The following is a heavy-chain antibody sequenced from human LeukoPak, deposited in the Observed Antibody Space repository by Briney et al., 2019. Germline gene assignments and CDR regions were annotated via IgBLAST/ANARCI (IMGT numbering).Heavy chain of an antibody. CDR1: GGSISSGGYY. CDR2: IYYSGST. J-gene: IGHJ1*01. CDR3: ALGYCGGGSCYAREYFQH. V-gene: IGHV4-31*03. Sequence: SETLSLTCTVSGGSISSGGYYWTWIRQHPGKGLEWIGCIYYSGSTYYNPSLKSRVTTSVDTSKNQFSLRLSSVTAADTAVYYCALGYCGGGSCYAREYFQHWGQGTLVTVSS. D-gene: IGHD2-15*01.